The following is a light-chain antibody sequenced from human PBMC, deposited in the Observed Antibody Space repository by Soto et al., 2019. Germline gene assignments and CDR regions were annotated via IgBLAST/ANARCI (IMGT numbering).Light chain of an antibody. J-gene: IGKJ4*01. CDR1: QSVSTNS. Sequence: EIVLTQSPDTLSLSPGERATLFCRASQSVSTNSLAWYQQKPGQAPRPXIYGASSRATGTPDRFSGSGSGTDLTITISRLEPEDFAVYYCQQYGSSALTFGGGTKVDIK. V-gene: IGKV3-20*01. CDR3: QQYGSSALT. CDR2: GAS.